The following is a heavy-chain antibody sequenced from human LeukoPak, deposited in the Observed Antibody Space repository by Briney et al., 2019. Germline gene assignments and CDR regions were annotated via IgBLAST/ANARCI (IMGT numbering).Heavy chain of an antibody. Sequence: GASVKVSCKASGYTFTNFGISWVRQAPGQGLEWMGWISAYNGNTYYAQKLQGRVTMTTDTSTSTAYMELRSLRSDDTAVYYCARDSGYNWNYDFNYWGQGTLVTVSS. CDR3: ARDSGYNWNYDFNY. D-gene: IGHD1-7*01. CDR1: GYTFTNFG. J-gene: IGHJ4*02. CDR2: ISAYNGNT. V-gene: IGHV1-18*01.